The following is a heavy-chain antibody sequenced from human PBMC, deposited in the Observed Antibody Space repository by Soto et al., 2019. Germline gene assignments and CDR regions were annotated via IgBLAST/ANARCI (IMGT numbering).Heavy chain of an antibody. Sequence: SETLSLTCTVSGGSISSGGYYWSWIRQHPGKGLEWIGYIYYSGSTYYNPSLKSRVTISVDTSKNQFSLKLSSVTAADTAVYYCARVTIAVAGRIDYWGQGTLVTVS. CDR3: ARVTIAVAGRIDY. D-gene: IGHD6-19*01. J-gene: IGHJ4*02. CDR1: GGSISSGGYY. CDR2: IYYSGST. V-gene: IGHV4-31*03.